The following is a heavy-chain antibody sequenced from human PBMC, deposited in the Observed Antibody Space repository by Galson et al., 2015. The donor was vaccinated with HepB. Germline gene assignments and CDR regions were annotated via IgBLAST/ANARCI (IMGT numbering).Heavy chain of an antibody. D-gene: IGHD6-13*01. CDR1: GYSLTDSS. V-gene: IGHV1-24*01. CDR3: ARDGVAAAGSVKGAFDI. J-gene: IGHJ3*02. Sequence: SVKVSCKVSGYSLTDSSMYWVRQAPGKGLEWMGDFDADDGKIVYAQKFQGRVSMTEDTSAETAYMELSSLRSEDTAVYYCARDGVAAAGSVKGAFDIWGQGTQVAVSS. CDR2: FDADDGKI.